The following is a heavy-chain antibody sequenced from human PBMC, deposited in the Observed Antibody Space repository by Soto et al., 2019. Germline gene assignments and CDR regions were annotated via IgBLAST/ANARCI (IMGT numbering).Heavy chain of an antibody. V-gene: IGHV3-49*03. CDR1: GFTFGDYA. J-gene: IGHJ4*02. Sequence: GGSLRLSCTTSGFTFGDYAMGWFRQAPGKGLEWVGFIRSKAYGGTTEYAASVKGRFTISRDDSKSIAYLQMNSLKTEDTAVYYCTRDERYYRKGRYYFDYWGQGTLVTVSS. CDR3: TRDERYYRKGRYYFDY. CDR2: IRSKAYGGTT. D-gene: IGHD3-10*01.